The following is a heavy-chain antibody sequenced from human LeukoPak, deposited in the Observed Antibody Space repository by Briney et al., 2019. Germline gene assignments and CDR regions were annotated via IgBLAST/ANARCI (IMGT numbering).Heavy chain of an antibody. Sequence: PGGSLRLSCAASGFTFSSYAMHWVRQAPGKGLEWVAVISYDGSNKYYADSVKGRFTISRDNSKNTLYLQMNSLRAEDTAVYYCAKGGVLLWFGEAFDPWGQGTLVTVSS. CDR1: GFTFSSYA. V-gene: IGHV3-30*04. D-gene: IGHD3-10*01. CDR2: ISYDGSNK. J-gene: IGHJ5*02. CDR3: AKGGVLLWFGEAFDP.